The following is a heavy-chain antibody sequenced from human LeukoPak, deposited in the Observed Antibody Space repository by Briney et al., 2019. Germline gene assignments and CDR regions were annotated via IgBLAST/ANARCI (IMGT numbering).Heavy chain of an antibody. Sequence: GGSLRLSCAASGFTFSSYGMHWVRQAPGKGLEWVAVIWYDGSNKYYADSVKGRSTISRDNSKNTLYLQMNSLRAEDTAVYYCARGYYYDSSGYQDYYFDYWGQGTLVTVSS. CDR1: GFTFSSYG. CDR3: ARGYYYDSSGYQDYYFDY. J-gene: IGHJ4*02. V-gene: IGHV3-33*01. D-gene: IGHD3-22*01. CDR2: IWYDGSNK.